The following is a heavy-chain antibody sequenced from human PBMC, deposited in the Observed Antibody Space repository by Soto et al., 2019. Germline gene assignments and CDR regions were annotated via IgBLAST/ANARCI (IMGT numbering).Heavy chain of an antibody. V-gene: IGHV3-23*01. CDR3: AKQVRDGTSSPYYFDY. CDR2: ISSAVNT. J-gene: IGHJ4*02. CDR1: GFTFSNYA. Sequence: GSLRLSCAGSGFTFSNYAMSWVRQAPGKGLEWVSAISSAVNTYYADSVKGRFTISRDNSKNTLSLQMNSLRAEDTAVYYCAKQVRDGTSSPYYFDYWGQGTLVTVSS. D-gene: IGHD6-6*01.